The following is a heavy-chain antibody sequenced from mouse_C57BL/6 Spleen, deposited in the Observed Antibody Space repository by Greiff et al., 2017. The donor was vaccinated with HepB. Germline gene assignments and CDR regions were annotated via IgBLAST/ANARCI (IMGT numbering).Heavy chain of an antibody. J-gene: IGHJ3*01. D-gene: IGHD1-1*01. CDR3: ARYYGSSHAWFAY. CDR2: IDPSDSYT. V-gene: IGHV1-69*01. CDR1: GYTFTSYW. Sequence: QVQLQQSGAELVMPGASVKLSCKASGYTFTSYWMHWVKQRPGQGLEWIGEIDPSDSYTNYNQKFKGKSTLTVDKSSSTAYMQLSSLTSEDSAVYYCARYYGSSHAWFAYWGQGTLVTVSA.